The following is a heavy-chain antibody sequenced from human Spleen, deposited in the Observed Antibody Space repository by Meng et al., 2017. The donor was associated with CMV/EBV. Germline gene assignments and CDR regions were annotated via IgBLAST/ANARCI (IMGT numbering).Heavy chain of an antibody. CDR2: ISSSSSYI. J-gene: IGHJ4*02. CDR3: ARDAARGRGCSSTSCYFAY. CDR1: TFSSYS. V-gene: IGHV3-21*01. D-gene: IGHD2-2*01. Sequence: TFSSYSINWVRQAPGKGLEWVSSISSSSSYIYYADSVKGRFTISRDNAKNSLYLQMNSLRAEDTAVYYCARDAARGRGCSSTSCYFAYWGQGTLVTVSS.